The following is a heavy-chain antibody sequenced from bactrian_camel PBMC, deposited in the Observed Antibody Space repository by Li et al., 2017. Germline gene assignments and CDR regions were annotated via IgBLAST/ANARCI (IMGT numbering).Heavy chain of an antibody. J-gene: IGHJ4*01. CDR3: ALSSDGCSRYGVPVWYNY. Sequence: HVQLVESGGGSVEPGGSLKLSCAVIGFIFNRGAMAWYRQAPGNGRELVASLSTDRTIKYSDSVKGRFTISQNNAKNILYLEINSLKVDDTAGYTCALSSDGCSRYGVPVWYNYWGQGTQVTVS. D-gene: IGHD6*01. CDR1: GFIFNRGA. V-gene: IGHV3S53*01. CDR2: LSTDRTI.